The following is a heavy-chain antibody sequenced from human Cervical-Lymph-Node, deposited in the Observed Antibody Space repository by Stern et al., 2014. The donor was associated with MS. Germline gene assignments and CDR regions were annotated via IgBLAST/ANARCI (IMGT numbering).Heavy chain of an antibody. V-gene: IGHV1-24*01. Sequence: QVQLVQSGAEVKKPGASVKVSCKVSGYTFSEISMHWVRQAPGKGLEWMGGFDPEHGETRYAQNFHDRVTMADDRSTYTAYMELSSQRAEDTAVYYCATHRGRVTYYYGMYVWVQGTTVTVSS. CDR3: ATHRGRVTYYYGMYV. J-gene: IGHJ6*02. D-gene: IGHD2-21*02. CDR1: GYTFSEIS. CDR2: FDPEHGET.